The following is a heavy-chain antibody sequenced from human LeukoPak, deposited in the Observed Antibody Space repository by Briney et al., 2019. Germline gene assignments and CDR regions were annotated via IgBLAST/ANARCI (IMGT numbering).Heavy chain of an antibody. D-gene: IGHD2-15*01. J-gene: IGHJ4*02. V-gene: IGHV3-13*05. CDR1: GFTFSSYD. CDR3: ARVGLYCSGGSCYSVFDY. CDR2: TGTAGDP. Sequence: GGSLRLSCAASGFTFSSYDMHWVRQATGKGLEWVSATGTAGDPYYPGSVKGRFTISRENAKNSLYLQMNSLRAGDTAVYYCARVGLYCSGGSCYSVFDYWGQGTLVTVSS.